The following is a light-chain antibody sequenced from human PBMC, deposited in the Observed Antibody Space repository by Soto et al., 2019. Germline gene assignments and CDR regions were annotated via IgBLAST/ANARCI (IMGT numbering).Light chain of an antibody. CDR3: QQYNTYWT. J-gene: IGKJ1*01. Sequence: DIQMTQSPSTLSASVGDRVTITCRASQSISSWLAWYQQKPGKAPKLLIYKASILESVVPSRFSGSGSGAEFTLTISSLQPDDFATYYCQQYNTYWTFGQGTKVEIK. CDR1: QSISSW. CDR2: KAS. V-gene: IGKV1-5*03.